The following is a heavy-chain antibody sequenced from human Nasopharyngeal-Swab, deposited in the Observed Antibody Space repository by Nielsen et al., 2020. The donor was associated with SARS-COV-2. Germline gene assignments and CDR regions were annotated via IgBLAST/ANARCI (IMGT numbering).Heavy chain of an antibody. CDR2: LNTNTGNP. CDR3: ARDSSKILWTNSFRPAYYMDD. J-gene: IGHJ6*03. Sequence: ASVEVSCKASGYTFTSYAMNWVRQAPGQGLEWMGWLNTNTGNPTYGQGFTGRFVFSLDISVSKAYLQISSLKAEDTAVYYCARDSSKILWTNSFRPAYYMDDWGKGTTVTVSS. V-gene: IGHV7-4-1*02. CDR1: GYTFTSYA. D-gene: IGHD2-21*01.